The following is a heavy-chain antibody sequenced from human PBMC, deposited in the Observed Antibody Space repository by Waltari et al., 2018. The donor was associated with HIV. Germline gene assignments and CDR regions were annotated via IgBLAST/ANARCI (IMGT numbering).Heavy chain of an antibody. J-gene: IGHJ6*02. V-gene: IGHV3-53*02. CDR2: IYRGGDT. Sequence: EVQLVETGGAVIRSGGSLGLSCATSGIAVTTTYISWCRQAPGKGLEWVSVIYRGGDTKYADSVKGRFLISRDNSKNTVFLQLNRLRVEDTAVYYCSGPDGDQGTSVTYYGMGVWGQGTTVIVSS. D-gene: IGHD4-17*01. CDR1: GIAVTTTY. CDR3: SGPDGDQGTSVTYYGMGV.